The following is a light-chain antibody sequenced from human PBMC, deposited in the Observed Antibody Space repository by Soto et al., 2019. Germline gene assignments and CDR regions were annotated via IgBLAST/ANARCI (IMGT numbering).Light chain of an antibody. CDR3: QQRSSWPPIT. J-gene: IGKJ5*01. CDR2: RAS. Sequence: EIVMTQSPATLAVSPGDTATLSCRASQSLGGNLAWYQQKPGQGPRLLIFRASSRATGVPARFSGGGSGTDFTLTITRLEPEDFAVYFCQQRSSWPPITFGQGTRLEIK. CDR1: QSLGGN. V-gene: IGKV3-15*01.